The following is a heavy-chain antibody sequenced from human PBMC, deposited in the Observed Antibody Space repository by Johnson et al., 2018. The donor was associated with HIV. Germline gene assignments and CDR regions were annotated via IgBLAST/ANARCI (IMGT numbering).Heavy chain of an antibody. Sequence: QVQLVESGGGVVQPGKSLTLSCVGSGLSFSNFGIHWVRQAPGKGPEWVAVISFDGNLKKYSDSVKDRFTISRDNSKNTLYLQMNSLRAEDTAVYYCARAVYSSSSSCAFDIWGQGTMVTVSS. D-gene: IGHD6-6*01. CDR1: GLSFSNFG. J-gene: IGHJ3*02. CDR2: ISFDGNLK. V-gene: IGHV3-33*08. CDR3: ARAVYSSSSSCAFDI.